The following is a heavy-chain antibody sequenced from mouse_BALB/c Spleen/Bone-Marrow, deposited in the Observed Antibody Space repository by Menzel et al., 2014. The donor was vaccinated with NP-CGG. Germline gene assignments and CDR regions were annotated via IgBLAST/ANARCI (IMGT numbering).Heavy chain of an antibody. Sequence: SGGGLVQPGGSLKLSCAASGFDFSRYWMSWVRQAPGKGLEWIGEINPESSTINYTPSLKDKFIISRDNAKNTLYLQMSKVRSEGTALYYCARLNYYGNSFVWGAGTTVTVSS. V-gene: IGHV4-1*02. J-gene: IGHJ1*01. CDR3: ARLNYYGNSFV. CDR2: INPESSTI. D-gene: IGHD1-1*01. CDR1: GFDFSRYW.